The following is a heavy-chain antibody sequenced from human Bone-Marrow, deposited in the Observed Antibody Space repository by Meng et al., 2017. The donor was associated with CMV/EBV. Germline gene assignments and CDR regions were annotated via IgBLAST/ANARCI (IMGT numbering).Heavy chain of an antibody. J-gene: IGHJ3*02. Sequence: GESLKISCAASGFTFSSYSMNWVRQAPGKGLEWVSSISSSSSYIYYADSVKGRFTISRDNAKNSLYLQVNNLRVEDTAVYYCARVFAREGSAFNAFDIWGRGIMVTVSS. V-gene: IGHV3-21*01. CDR2: ISSSSSYI. CDR3: ARVFAREGSAFNAFDI. CDR1: GFTFSSYS. D-gene: IGHD2-21*01.